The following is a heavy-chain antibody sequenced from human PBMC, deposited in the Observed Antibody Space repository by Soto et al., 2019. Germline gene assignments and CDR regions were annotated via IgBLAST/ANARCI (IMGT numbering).Heavy chain of an antibody. V-gene: IGHV1-69*08. D-gene: IGHD5-12*01. J-gene: IGHJ4*02. Sequence: QVQLVQSGAEVKKPGSSVKVSCKTSGGTFRNDIITWVRQAPGQGLEWMGRLIPLLDTTSYAQNFQGRVTSTANESTGTAHMELSSLRSEDPAVYFCVRNPPIGSTLSGFDGLDYWGPGTLVSVSS. CDR2: LIPLLDTT. CDR1: GGTFRNDI. CDR3: VRNPPIGSTLSGFDGLDY.